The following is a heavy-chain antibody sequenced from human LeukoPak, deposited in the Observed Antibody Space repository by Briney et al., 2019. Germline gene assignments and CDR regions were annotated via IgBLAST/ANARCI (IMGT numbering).Heavy chain of an antibody. CDR2: INPNSGGR. Sequence: ASVKVSCKASGYTFTGYYMHWVRQAPGQGLEWMGRINPNSGGRNYAQKFQGRVTMTRDTSISTAYMELSRLRSDDTAVYYCARDLGDFWSGDTYYYGMDVWGQGTTVTVSS. CDR3: ARDLGDFWSGDTYYYGMDV. D-gene: IGHD3-3*01. V-gene: IGHV1-2*06. J-gene: IGHJ6*02. CDR1: GYTFTGYY.